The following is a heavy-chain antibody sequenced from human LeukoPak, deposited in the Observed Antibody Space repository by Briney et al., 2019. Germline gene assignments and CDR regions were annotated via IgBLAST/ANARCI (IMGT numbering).Heavy chain of an antibody. V-gene: IGHV5-51*01. D-gene: IGHD5-12*01. CDR1: GYSFTSYW. Sequence: GESLKISCKGSGYSFTSYWIGWLRQMPGKGLEWMGIIYPGDSDTRYSPSFQGQVTISADKSISTAYLQWSSLKASDTAMYYCARLHGDMVATIMADYWGQGTLVTVSS. J-gene: IGHJ4*02. CDR3: ARLHGDMVATIMADY. CDR2: IYPGDSDT.